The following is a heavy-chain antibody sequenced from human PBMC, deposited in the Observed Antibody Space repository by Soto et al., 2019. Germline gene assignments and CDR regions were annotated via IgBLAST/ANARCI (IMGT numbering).Heavy chain of an antibody. Sequence: QVQLVQSGAEVKKPGASVKVSCKASGYTFTSYDINWVRQATGQGLEWMGWMNLNSGNKGDAQKFQGRVTMTRNTSISTAYMELSSLRSENTAVYYCARQAPPRREGIDYWGQGTLVTVSS. V-gene: IGHV1-8*01. CDR1: GYTFTSYD. J-gene: IGHJ4*02. CDR3: ARQAPPRREGIDY. CDR2: MNLNSGNK.